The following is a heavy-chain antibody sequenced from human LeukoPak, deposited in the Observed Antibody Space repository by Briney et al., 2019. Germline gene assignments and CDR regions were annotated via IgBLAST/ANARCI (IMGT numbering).Heavy chain of an antibody. V-gene: IGHV3-66*01. CDR3: ARAPDGYNHFDY. Sequence: PGGSLRLSCAASGFTVSSNYMSWVRQAPGKGLEWVSVIYSGGSTYYADSVKGRFTISRDNSKNTLYLQMNSLRAEDTAVYYCARAPDGYNHFDYWGQGTLVTVSS. J-gene: IGHJ4*02. D-gene: IGHD5-24*01. CDR2: IYSGGST. CDR1: GFTVSSNY.